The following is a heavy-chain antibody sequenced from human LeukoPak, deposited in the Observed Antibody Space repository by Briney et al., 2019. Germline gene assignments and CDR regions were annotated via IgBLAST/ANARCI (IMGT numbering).Heavy chain of an antibody. CDR1: GFTFSSYE. CDR2: IKQDGSER. CDR3: ARGSSSGWYYYFDC. D-gene: IGHD6-19*01. V-gene: IGHV3-7*01. Sequence: GGSLRLSCAASGFTFSSYEMNWVRQAPGKGLEWVANIKQDGSERYYVDSVKGRFTISRDNAKNSLYLQMSSLRAEDTALYYCARGSSSGWYYYFDCWGQGTLVTASS. J-gene: IGHJ4*02.